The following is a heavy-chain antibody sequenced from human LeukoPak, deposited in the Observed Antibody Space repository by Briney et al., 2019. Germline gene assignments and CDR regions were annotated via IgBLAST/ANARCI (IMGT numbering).Heavy chain of an antibody. D-gene: IGHD3-10*01. CDR2: LSESGDRT. CDR3: ARAIRPMGIITNFDQ. CDR1: GFTFSTYG. V-gene: IGHV3-23*01. J-gene: IGHJ4*02. Sequence: PGESLRLSCLASGFTFSTYGMTWVRQAPGKGLEWVSSLSESGDRTYYADSVKGRFIISRDNSKKTVYFQMNSLRPEDTALYYCARAIRPMGIITNFDQWGQGTLITVSA.